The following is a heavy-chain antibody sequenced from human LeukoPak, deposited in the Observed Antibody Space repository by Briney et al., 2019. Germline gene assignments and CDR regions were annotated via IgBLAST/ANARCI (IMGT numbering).Heavy chain of an antibody. CDR1: GGSFSGYY. CDR2: INHSGST. D-gene: IGHD5-18*01. V-gene: IGHV4-34*01. Sequence: SETLSLTCAVYGGSFSGYYWSWIRQPPGKGLEWIGEINHSGSTNYNPSLKSRVTISVDTSKNQFSLKLSSVTAADTAVYYCARKRGYSYGSQRKNDYWGQGTLVTVSS. J-gene: IGHJ4*02. CDR3: ARKRGYSYGSQRKNDY.